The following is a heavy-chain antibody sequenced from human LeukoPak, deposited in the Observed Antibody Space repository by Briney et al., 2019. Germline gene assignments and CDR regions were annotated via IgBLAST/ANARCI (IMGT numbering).Heavy chain of an antibody. D-gene: IGHD3-10*01. CDR2: MNPNSGNT. J-gene: IGHJ6*02. CDR3: VQDLWYGEYDL. CDR1: GHTFTSYD. Sequence: GASVKVSCKASGHTFTSYDINWVRQATGQGLEWMGWMNPNSGNTGYAQKFQGRVTMTRNTSISTAYMELSRLRSDDTAVYYCVQDLWYGEYDLWGQGTRVTVSS. V-gene: IGHV1-8*01.